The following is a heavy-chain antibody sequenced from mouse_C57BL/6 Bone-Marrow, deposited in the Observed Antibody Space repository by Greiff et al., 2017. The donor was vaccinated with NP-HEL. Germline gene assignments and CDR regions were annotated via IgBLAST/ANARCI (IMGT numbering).Heavy chain of an antibody. CDR1: GYTFTSYW. CDR2: IYPGNSDT. Sequence: EVQLQQSGTVLARPGASVKMSCKTSGYTFTSYWMHWVKQRPGQGLEWIGAIYPGNSDTSYNQKFKGKAKLTAVTSASTAYMELSSLTNEDSAVYYCTRDYDYPYWYFDVWGTGTTVTVSS. D-gene: IGHD2-4*01. J-gene: IGHJ1*03. CDR3: TRDYDYPYWYFDV. V-gene: IGHV1-5*01.